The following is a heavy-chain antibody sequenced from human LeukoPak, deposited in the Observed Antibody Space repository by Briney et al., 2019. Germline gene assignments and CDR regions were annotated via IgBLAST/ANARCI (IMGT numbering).Heavy chain of an antibody. CDR1: GFTFSSYG. CDR3: ARPPSITNPYFGMDV. CDR2: ITSSGGAV. V-gene: IGHV3-48*03. J-gene: IGHJ6*02. Sequence: QPGGSLRLSCAASGFTFSSYGMNWVRQAPGKGLEWVSYITSSGGAVYYADSVKGRFTISRDNAKSSLYLQMNSLRAEDTAVYYCARPPSITNPYFGMDVWGQGTTVTVSS. D-gene: IGHD3-3*01.